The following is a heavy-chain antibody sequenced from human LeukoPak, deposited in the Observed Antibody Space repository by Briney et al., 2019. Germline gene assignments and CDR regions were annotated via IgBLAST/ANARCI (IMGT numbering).Heavy chain of an antibody. J-gene: IGHJ4*02. CDR1: GGSITSKNYY. Sequence: SDTLSLTCTVSGGSITSKNYYWGWIRQSPGKGLEWIGSVHYRGSSYYNPSLKSRVFISVDTSKSQFFLRVSSVTVANTAIYYCARQQGYYDFGTATAFPPYYFDSWGQGTLVTSSS. V-gene: IGHV4-39*01. CDR2: VHYRGSS. CDR3: ARQQGYYDFGTATAFPPYYFDS. D-gene: IGHD3/OR15-3a*01.